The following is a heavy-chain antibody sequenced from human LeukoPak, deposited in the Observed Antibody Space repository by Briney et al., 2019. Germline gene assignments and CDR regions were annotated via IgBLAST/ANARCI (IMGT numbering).Heavy chain of an antibody. Sequence: PSETLSLTCTVSGGSISSYCWSWIRQPPGKGLEWIGYIYYSGSTNYNPSLKSRVTISVDTSKNQFSLKLSSVTAADTAVYYCARWFGESTLHFDYWGQGTLVTVSS. V-gene: IGHV4-59*01. CDR3: ARWFGESTLHFDY. CDR2: IYYSGST. D-gene: IGHD3-10*01. J-gene: IGHJ4*02. CDR1: GGSISSYC.